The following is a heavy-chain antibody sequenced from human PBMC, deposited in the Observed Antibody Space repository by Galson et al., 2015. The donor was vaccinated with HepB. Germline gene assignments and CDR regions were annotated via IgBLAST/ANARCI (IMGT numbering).Heavy chain of an antibody. CDR2: IYHSGST. D-gene: IGHD3-3*01. CDR1: GGSIRSSNW. V-gene: IGHV4-4*02. Sequence: LSLTCAISGGSIRSSNWWSWVRQPPGKGLEWIGQIYHSGSTNYNPSLKSRVTISVDKSKNQFSLKLSSVTAADTAVYYCARVGGQTYYDSWSGLAFDKWGQGTMVTVSS. J-gene: IGHJ3*02. CDR3: ARVGGQTYYDSWSGLAFDK.